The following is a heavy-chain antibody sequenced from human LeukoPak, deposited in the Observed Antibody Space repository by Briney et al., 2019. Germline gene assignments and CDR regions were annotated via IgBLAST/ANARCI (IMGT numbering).Heavy chain of an antibody. CDR3: ARGADYDILTGYYIGVGWFDP. V-gene: IGHV3-48*02. CDR2: ISSSSSTI. Sequence: PGGSLRLSCAASGFTFSSYSMNWVRQAPGKGLEWVSYISSSSSTIYYADSVKGRFTISRDNAKNSLYLQMNSLRDEDTAVYYCARGADYDILTGYYIGVGWFDPWGQGTLVTVSS. J-gene: IGHJ5*02. CDR1: GFTFSSYS. D-gene: IGHD3-9*01.